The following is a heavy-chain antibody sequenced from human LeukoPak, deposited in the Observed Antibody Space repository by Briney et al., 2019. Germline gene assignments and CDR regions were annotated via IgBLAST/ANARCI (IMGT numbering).Heavy chain of an antibody. CDR1: GYSFTSYG. J-gene: IGHJ5*02. CDR2: ISTYDGNA. Sequence: ASVKVSCKASGYSFTSYGITWVRQAPGQGLEWMGWISTYDGNANYAQKLQGRVTMTTDTSTSTAYMELRSLRSDDTAVYYCARVQGIAAGPEFDPWGQGTLVTVSS. CDR3: ARVQGIAAGPEFDP. V-gene: IGHV1-18*01. D-gene: IGHD6-13*01.